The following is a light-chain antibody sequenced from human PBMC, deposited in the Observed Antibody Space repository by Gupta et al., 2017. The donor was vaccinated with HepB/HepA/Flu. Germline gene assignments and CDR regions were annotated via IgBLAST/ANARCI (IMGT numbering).Light chain of an antibody. CDR1: QSSANY. J-gene: IGKJ4*01. V-gene: IGKV1-39*01. Sequence: DIQMTQSPSSLSASVGDRVTITCRASQSSANYLNWYQQTPGKAPKLLIYVTSTLQSGVPSRFSGSGSGTDFTLTISRLQPEDFATYYCQQADNVPLTFGGGTKVEIK. CDR3: QQADNVPLT. CDR2: VTS.